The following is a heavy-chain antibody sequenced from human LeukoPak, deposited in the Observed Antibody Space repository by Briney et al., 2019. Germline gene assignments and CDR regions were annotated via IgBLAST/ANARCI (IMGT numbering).Heavy chain of an antibody. V-gene: IGHV3-15*01. Sequence: GGSLRLSCVASGFTFSDAWMSWVRQAPGKGLEWVGRIKSKIDGGTIEYAAPVKGRFTISRDDSRNTLNLQMNSLKTEDTGVYYCTTRRQDGWWGQGTPVTVSS. J-gene: IGHJ4*02. CDR1: GFTFSDAW. CDR3: TTRRQDGW. CDR2: IKSKIDGGTI. D-gene: IGHD2-15*01.